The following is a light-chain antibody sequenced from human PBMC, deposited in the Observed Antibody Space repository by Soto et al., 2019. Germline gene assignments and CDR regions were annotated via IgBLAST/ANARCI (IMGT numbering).Light chain of an antibody. CDR1: QSVSSSY. CDR2: GAS. J-gene: IGKJ1*01. Sequence: SVLPQSPGTLSLSPGERATRSCRASQSVSSSYLAWYQQKPGQAPRLLIYGASSRATGIPDRFSGSGSGTDFTLTISRLEPEDFAVYYCQQYGNSWTFGQGTKVDIK. CDR3: QQYGNSWT. V-gene: IGKV3-20*01.